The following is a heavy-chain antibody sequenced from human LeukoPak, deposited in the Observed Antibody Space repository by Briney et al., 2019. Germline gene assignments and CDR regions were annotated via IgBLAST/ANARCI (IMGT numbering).Heavy chain of an antibody. CDR2: IIPIFGTA. Sequence: GASVKVSCKASGGTFSSYAISWVRQAPGQGLEWMGGIIPIFGTANYAQKFQGRVTITTDESTSAAYMELSSLRSEDTAVYYCARRDITGTWFDYWGQGTLVTVSS. J-gene: IGHJ4*02. CDR3: ARRDITGTWFDY. D-gene: IGHD1-7*01. CDR1: GGTFSSYA. V-gene: IGHV1-69*05.